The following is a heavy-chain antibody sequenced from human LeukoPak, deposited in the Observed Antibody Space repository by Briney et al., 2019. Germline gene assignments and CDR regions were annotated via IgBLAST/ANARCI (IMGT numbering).Heavy chain of an antibody. CDR1: GGSISSYY. D-gene: IGHD1-26*01. Sequence: NPSETLSLTCTVSGGSISSYYWSWIRQPPGKGLEWIGYIYYSGSTNYNPSLKSRVTISVVTSKNQFSLKLSSVTAADTAVYYCARLERRELPTGDYFDYWGQGTLVTVSS. J-gene: IGHJ4*02. CDR2: IYYSGST. CDR3: ARLERRELPTGDYFDY. V-gene: IGHV4-59*08.